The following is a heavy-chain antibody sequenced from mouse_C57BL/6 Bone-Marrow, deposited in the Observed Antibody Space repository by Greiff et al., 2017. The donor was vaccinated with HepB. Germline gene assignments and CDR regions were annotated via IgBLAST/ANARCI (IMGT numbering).Heavy chain of an antibody. Sequence: DVKLVESGGGLVQPGGSLKLSCAASGFTFSDYYMYWVRQTPEKRLEWVAYISNGGGSTYYPDTVKGRFTISRDNAKNTLYLQMSRLKSEDTAMYYCARRSNLYAMDYWGQGTSVTVSS. D-gene: IGHD2-5*01. V-gene: IGHV5-12*01. CDR1: GFTFSDYY. CDR3: ARRSNLYAMDY. J-gene: IGHJ4*01. CDR2: ISNGGGST.